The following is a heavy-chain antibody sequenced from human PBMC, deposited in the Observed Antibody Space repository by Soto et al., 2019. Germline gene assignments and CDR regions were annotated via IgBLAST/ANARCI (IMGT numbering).Heavy chain of an antibody. CDR3: ARGSDDSSGYNDAFDI. CDR2: IIPILGIA. CDR1: GGTFSSYT. J-gene: IGHJ3*02. V-gene: IGHV1-69*02. Sequence: ASVKVSCKASGGTFSSYTISWVRQAPGQGLEWMGRIIPILGIANYAQKFQGRVTITADKSTSTAYMELSSLRSEDTAVYYCARGSDDSSGYNDAFDIWGQGTMVTV. D-gene: IGHD3-22*01.